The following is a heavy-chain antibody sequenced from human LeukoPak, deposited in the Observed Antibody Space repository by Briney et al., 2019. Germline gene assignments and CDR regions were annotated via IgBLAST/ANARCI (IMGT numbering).Heavy chain of an antibody. CDR2: ISSSSSYL. J-gene: IGHJ6*03. Sequence: GGSLRLSCAASGFTFSSYSMNWVRQAPGKGLEWVSSISSSSSYLYYADSVKGRFTISRDNAKNSLYLQMNSLRAEDTAVYYCARDLNYYDSSGYYYVGYMDVWGKGTTVTVSS. D-gene: IGHD3-22*01. CDR1: GFTFSSYS. V-gene: IGHV3-21*01. CDR3: ARDLNYYDSSGYYYVGYMDV.